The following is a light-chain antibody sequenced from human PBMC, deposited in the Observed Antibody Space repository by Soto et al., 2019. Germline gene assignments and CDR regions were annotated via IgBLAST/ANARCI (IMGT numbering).Light chain of an antibody. Sequence: QSALTQPPSASGSPGQSVTISCTGTSSDVGGYNYFSWYQQHPGKAPKLMIYEVSKRPSGVPDRFSGSKSGNTASLTVSGLQAEDEADYYCSSYAGSNVVFGTGTKLTVL. CDR2: EVS. J-gene: IGLJ1*01. CDR1: SSDVGGYNY. V-gene: IGLV2-8*01. CDR3: SSYAGSNVV.